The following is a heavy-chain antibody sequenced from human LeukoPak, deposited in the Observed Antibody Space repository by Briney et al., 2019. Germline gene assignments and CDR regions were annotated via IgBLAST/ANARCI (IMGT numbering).Heavy chain of an antibody. CDR3: ARQGSYYFIDY. J-gene: IGHJ4*02. V-gene: IGHV5-10-1*01. CDR1: GYSFTSYW. CDR2: IDMSVSYT. Sequence: GESLKISCQGSGYSFTSYWISWVRQMPGKGLGGMGRIDMSVSYTKYSPSFQGHVTISADKSISTAYLQWSSLKALDTAMYCCARQGSYYFIDYWGQGTLVTVSS. D-gene: IGHD1-26*01.